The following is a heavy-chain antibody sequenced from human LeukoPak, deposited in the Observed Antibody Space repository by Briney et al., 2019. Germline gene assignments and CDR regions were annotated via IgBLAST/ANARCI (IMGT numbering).Heavy chain of an antibody. V-gene: IGHV3-21*04. CDR2: ISSSSSYI. CDR3: AREKQADDAFDI. CDR1: GFTFSSYS. Sequence: PGGSLRLSCAASGFTFSSYSMNWVRQAPGKGLEWVSSISSSSSYIYYADSVKGRFTISRDNAKNSLYLQMNSLRAEDTALYYCAREKQADDAFDIWGQGTMVTVSS. J-gene: IGHJ3*02. D-gene: IGHD1-1*01.